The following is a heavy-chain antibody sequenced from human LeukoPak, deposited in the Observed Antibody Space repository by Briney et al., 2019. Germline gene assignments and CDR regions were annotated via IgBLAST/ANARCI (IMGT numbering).Heavy chain of an antibody. V-gene: IGHV3-66*01. CDR3: ARAFGGTTFDY. J-gene: IGHJ4*02. CDR2: IYSGGST. CDR1: GFTVNSNY. Sequence: GGSLRLSCAASGFTVNSNYMSWVRQAPGKGLEWVSVIYSGGSTYYADSVKGRFTISRDNSKYTLYLQMNSLRAEDTAVYYCARAFGGTTFDYWGQGTLVTVSS. D-gene: IGHD3-16*01.